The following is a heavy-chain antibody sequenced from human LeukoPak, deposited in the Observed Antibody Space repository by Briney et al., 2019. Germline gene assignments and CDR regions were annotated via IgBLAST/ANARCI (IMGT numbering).Heavy chain of an antibody. Sequence: GGSLRLFCAASGFTFSDYYMSWIRQAPGKGLEWVSYISNSGNTIYYADSVKGRFTISRDNAKNSLYLQMNSLRAEDTAVYYCSAGEGYYDSSDYYSAWAFNVWGQGTMVTVSS. D-gene: IGHD3-22*01. CDR3: SAGEGYYDSSDYYSAWAFNV. J-gene: IGHJ3*01. CDR1: GFTFSDYY. CDR2: ISNSGNTI. V-gene: IGHV3-11*04.